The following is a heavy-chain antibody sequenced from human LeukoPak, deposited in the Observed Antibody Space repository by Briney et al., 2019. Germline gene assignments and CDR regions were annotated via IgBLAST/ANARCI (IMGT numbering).Heavy chain of an antibody. J-gene: IGHJ5*02. CDR2: IYTSGST. CDR1: GVSISSYY. D-gene: IGHD3-3*01. V-gene: IGHV4-4*07. CDR3: ARGNDFWSGYYSRGWFDP. Sequence: PSETLSLTCTVSGVSISSYYWSWIRQPAGKGLEWLGRIYTSGSTNYNPSLKSRVTMSVDTSKDQFSLKLSSVTAADTAVYYCARGNDFWSGYYSRGWFDPWGQGTLVTVSS.